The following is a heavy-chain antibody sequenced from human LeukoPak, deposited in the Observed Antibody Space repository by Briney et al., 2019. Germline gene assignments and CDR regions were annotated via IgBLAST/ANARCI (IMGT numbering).Heavy chain of an antibody. V-gene: IGHV1-2*02. CDR3: ARSPYDSGSYVSAP. J-gene: IGHJ5*02. CDR2: INPDTGGT. D-gene: IGHD3-10*01. CDR1: GSFTGEY. Sequence: ASVRVSCKASGSFTGEYVHWVRQAPGQGLEWLGWINPDTGGTNFAQKFQGRVTMAGDTSISTAYMELSRLTSDDTAVYYCARSPYDSGSYVSAPWVQGTQVTVSS.